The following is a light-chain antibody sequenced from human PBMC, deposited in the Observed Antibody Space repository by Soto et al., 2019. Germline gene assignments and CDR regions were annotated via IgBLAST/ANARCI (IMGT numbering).Light chain of an antibody. CDR1: GTNIGSNN. CDR2: FTD. J-gene: IGLJ3*02. CDR3: ATWDDSLNALV. V-gene: IGLV1-44*01. Sequence: QSVLTQPPSASGTPGQRVALSCSGSGTNIGSNNVNWYQQLPGTAPKLLIFFTDKRPSGVPDRFSGSKSGTSASLAISGLQSEDEADYYCATWDDSLNALVFGGGTKLTV.